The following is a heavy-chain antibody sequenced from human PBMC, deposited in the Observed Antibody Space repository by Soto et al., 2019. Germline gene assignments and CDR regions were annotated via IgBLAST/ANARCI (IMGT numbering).Heavy chain of an antibody. V-gene: IGHV3-30-3*01. CDR3: ARDIFGYCSSTSCLYGMDV. J-gene: IGHJ6*02. Sequence: XGSLRLSFAAAGVTFSSYAMHWVRQAPGKGLDWVAVISYDGSNKYYADSVKGRFTISRDNSKNTLYLQMNSLRAEDTAVYYCARDIFGYCSSTSCLYGMDVWGQGTTVTVSS. D-gene: IGHD2-2*01. CDR1: GVTFSSYA. CDR2: ISYDGSNK.